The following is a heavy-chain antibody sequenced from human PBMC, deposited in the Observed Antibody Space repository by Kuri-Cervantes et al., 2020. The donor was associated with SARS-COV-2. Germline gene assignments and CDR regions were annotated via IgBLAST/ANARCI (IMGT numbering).Heavy chain of an antibody. CDR1: GFTVSSNY. J-gene: IGHJ4*02. CDR3: AGGLKEAKHIVVVTAIRETRRFDY. Sequence: GGSLKISCAASGFTVSSNYMSWVRQAPGKGLEWVSVIYSGGSTYYADSVKGRFTISRDNSKNTLYLQMNSLRAEDTAVYYCAGGLKEAKHIVVVTAIRETRRFDYWGQGTLVTVSS. V-gene: IGHV3-66*01. D-gene: IGHD2-21*02. CDR2: IYSGGST.